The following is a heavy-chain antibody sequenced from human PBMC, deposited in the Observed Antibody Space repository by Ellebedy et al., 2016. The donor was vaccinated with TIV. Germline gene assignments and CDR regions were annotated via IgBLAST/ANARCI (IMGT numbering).Heavy chain of an antibody. CDR3: ASDGSFGDYRSPAHAFVI. V-gene: IGHV3-7*01. J-gene: IGHJ3*02. D-gene: IGHD4-17*01. CDR1: GFSFRNYW. CDR2: INQDGSQK. Sequence: GESLKISCEASGFSFRNYWMSWVRQAPGKGLEWVANINQDGSQKYYVDSVKGRFTISRDNAKNSLYVEMNSLRAEDTAVYYCASDGSFGDYRSPAHAFVIWGQGTMVTVSS.